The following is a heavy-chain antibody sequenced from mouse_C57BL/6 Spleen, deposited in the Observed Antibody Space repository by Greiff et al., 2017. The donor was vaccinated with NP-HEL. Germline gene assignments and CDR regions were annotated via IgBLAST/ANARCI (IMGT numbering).Heavy chain of an antibody. V-gene: IGHV2-9*01. J-gene: IGHJ3*01. Sequence: QVQLKQSGPGLVAPSQSLSITCTVSGFSLTSYGVDWVRQPPGKGLEWLGVIWGGGGTNYNSALMSRLSISKDNSNSQVFLKMNSLQTDDTAMYYCATLGMDFYGNYGWFAYWGQGTLVTVSA. CDR1: GFSLTSYG. CDR3: ATLGMDFYGNYGWFAY. CDR2: IWGGGGT. D-gene: IGHD2-1*01.